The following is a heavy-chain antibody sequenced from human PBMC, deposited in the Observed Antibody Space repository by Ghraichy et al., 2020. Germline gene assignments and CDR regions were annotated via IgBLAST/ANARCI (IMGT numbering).Heavy chain of an antibody. CDR1: GGSFSGYY. Sequence: SETLSLTCAVYGGSFSGYYWSWIRQPPGKGLEWIGEINHSGSTNYNPSLKSRVTISVDTSKNQFSLKLSSVTAADTAVYYCARAWAATRWLGRNPRQFLDSCWGQGTLVTVSS. V-gene: IGHV4-34*01. D-gene: IGHD6-19*01. CDR2: INHSGST. J-gene: IGHJ4*02. CDR3: ARAWAATRWLGRNPRQFLDSC.